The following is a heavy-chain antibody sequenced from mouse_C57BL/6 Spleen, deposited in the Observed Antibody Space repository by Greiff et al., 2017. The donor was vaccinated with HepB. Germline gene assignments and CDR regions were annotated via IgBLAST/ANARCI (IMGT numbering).Heavy chain of an antibody. V-gene: IGHV5-4*01. CDR2: ISDGGSYT. D-gene: IGHD1-1*01. CDR1: GFTFSSYA. CDR3: AREGYYYGSSYGAMDY. J-gene: IGHJ4*01. Sequence: EVNVVESGGGLVKPGGSLKLSCAASGFTFSSYAMSWVRQTPEKRLEWVATISDGGSYTYYPDNVKGRFTISRDNAKNNLYLQMSHLKSEDTAMYYCAREGYYYGSSYGAMDYWGQGTSVTVSS.